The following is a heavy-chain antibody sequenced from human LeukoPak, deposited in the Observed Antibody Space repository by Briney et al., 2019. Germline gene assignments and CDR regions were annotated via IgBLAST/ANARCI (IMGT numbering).Heavy chain of an antibody. D-gene: IGHD4-23*01. Sequence: SETLSLTCTVSGGSISSYYWSWIRQPPGKGLEWIGYIYYSRSTNYNPSLKSRVTISVDTSKNQFSLKLSSVTAADTAVYYCARVKLGYFDYWGQGTLVTVSS. CDR3: ARVKLGYFDY. J-gene: IGHJ4*02. CDR2: IYYSRST. CDR1: GGSISSYY. V-gene: IGHV4-59*08.